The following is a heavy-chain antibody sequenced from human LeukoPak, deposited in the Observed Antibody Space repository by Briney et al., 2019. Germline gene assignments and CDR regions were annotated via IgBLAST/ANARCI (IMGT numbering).Heavy chain of an antibody. J-gene: IGHJ3*02. D-gene: IGHD3-22*01. CDR1: GGPISSYY. V-gene: IGHV4-59*08. CDR2: IYNSGGT. Sequence: SETLSLTCTVSGGPISSYYWSWLRQPPGKGLEWIGYIYNSGGTNHSPSLKSRVTISIDTSKNQFSLKLSSVTAADTAVYYCARHDSSAPQGAFDIWGQGTMVTVSS. CDR3: ARHDSSAPQGAFDI.